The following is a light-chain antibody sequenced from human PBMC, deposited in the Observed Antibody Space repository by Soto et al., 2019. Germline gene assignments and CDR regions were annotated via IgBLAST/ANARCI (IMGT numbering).Light chain of an antibody. CDR2: DAS. V-gene: IGKV3-11*01. CDR1: QSVSNNY. Sequence: EIVLTQSPCTLSLSPGERATLSCRASQSVSNNYLAWYQQKPGQAPRLLIYDASNRATGIPARFSGSGSGTDFTLTISSLEPEDFAVYYCQQRSNWPPWTFGQGTKV. J-gene: IGKJ1*01. CDR3: QQRSNWPPWT.